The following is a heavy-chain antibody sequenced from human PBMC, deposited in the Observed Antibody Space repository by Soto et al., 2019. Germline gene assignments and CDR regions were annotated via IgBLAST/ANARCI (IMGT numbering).Heavy chain of an antibody. D-gene: IGHD6-19*01. Sequence: SETLSLTCAVYGGSFSGYYWSWIHQPPGKGLEWLGEINHSGITDYNPSLKSRITISIDTSKKQFSLKLNSVTAADTAVYYCAIGPRMWLAGGGYWGQGTQVTVSS. CDR3: AIGPRMWLAGGGY. CDR1: GGSFSGYY. J-gene: IGHJ4*02. CDR2: INHSGIT. V-gene: IGHV4-34*01.